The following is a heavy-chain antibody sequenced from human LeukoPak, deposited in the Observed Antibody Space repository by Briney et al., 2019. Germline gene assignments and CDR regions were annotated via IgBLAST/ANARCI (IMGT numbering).Heavy chain of an antibody. CDR2: IRHDGSIK. Sequence: GGSLRPSCAASGFIFSTYGMYWVRQAPGKGLEWVAFIRHDGSIKNYADSVKGRPTISRDNSKNTLYLQMNSLRAEDTAVYYCAKDSLADIDYWGQGTLVTVSS. CDR3: AKDSLADIDY. D-gene: IGHD3-16*01. CDR1: GFIFSTYG. J-gene: IGHJ4*02. V-gene: IGHV3-30*02.